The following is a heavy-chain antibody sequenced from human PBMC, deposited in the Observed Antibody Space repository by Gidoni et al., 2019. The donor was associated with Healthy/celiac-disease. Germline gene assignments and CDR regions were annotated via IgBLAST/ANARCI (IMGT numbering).Heavy chain of an antibody. CDR1: GFTFSSYG. Sequence: QVQLVESGGGVVQPGRSLRLSCAASGFTFSSYGMHWVRQAPGKGLGWVAVIWYDGSNKYYADSVKGRFTISRDNSKNTLYLQMNSLRAEDTAVYYCARDVMTTDATLDVWGKGTTVTVSS. J-gene: IGHJ6*04. CDR3: ARDVMTTDATLDV. V-gene: IGHV3-33*01. D-gene: IGHD4-17*01. CDR2: IWYDGSNK.